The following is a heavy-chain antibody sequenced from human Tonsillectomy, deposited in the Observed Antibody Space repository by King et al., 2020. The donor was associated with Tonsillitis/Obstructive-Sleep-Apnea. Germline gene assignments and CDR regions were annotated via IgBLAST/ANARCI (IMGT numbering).Heavy chain of an antibody. D-gene: IGHD2-2*01. CDR2: INAGNGNT. V-gene: IGHV1-3*01. J-gene: IGHJ4*02. CDR3: ARGSQDIGVVPAGDY. Sequence: QLVQSGAEVKKPGASVKVSCKASGYTFTSYAMHWVRQAPGQRLEWMGWINAGNGNTKYSQKFQGRVTITRDTSASTAYMELSSLRSEDTAVYYCARGSQDIGVVPAGDYWGQGTLVTVSS. CDR1: GYTFTSYA.